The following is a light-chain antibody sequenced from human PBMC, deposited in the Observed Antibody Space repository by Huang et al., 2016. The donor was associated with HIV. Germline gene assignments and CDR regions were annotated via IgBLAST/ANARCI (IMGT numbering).Light chain of an antibody. CDR1: QGISNY. CDR3: QKYNSAPLA. CDR2: AAS. V-gene: IGKV1-27*01. Sequence: DIQMTQSPSSLSASVGDRVTIPCRASQGISNYLAWYQQKPGKVPKLLIYAASTLQSGVPFRFSGSGSGTDFTLTISSLQPEDVATYYCQKYNSAPLAFGGGTKVEIK. J-gene: IGKJ4*01.